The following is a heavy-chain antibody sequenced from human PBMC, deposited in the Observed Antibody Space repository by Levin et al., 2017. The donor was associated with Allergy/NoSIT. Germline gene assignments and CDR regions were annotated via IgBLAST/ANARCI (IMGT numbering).Heavy chain of an antibody. J-gene: IGHJ4*02. CDR3: GRDRGDAVAVAY. CDR1: GYSFTSYD. V-gene: IGHV1-8*01. Sequence: ASVKVSCKASGYSFTSYDINWVRQATGQGLEWMGRMNPNGADTAFAQEFQGRLTLTSDTSISTAYMELSSLTSEDTAVYYCGRDRGDAVAVAYWGQGTLVTVSS. CDR2: MNPNGADT. D-gene: IGHD6-19*01.